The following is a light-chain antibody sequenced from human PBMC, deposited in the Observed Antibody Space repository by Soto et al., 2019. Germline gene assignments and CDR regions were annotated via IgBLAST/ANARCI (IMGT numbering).Light chain of an antibody. CDR2: LEGSESY. CDR3: ENGDSNSNL. Sequence: QPVLSQSSSASASLGSSVKLTCTLSSGHSSYIIAWHQQQPGKAPRYLMKLEGSESYNKGSGIPDRFSGSSSGADRYLTIANGQSEDGAAYYCENGDSNSNLFGDGTKRTVL. V-gene: IGLV4-60*03. J-gene: IGLJ6*01. CDR1: SGHSSYI.